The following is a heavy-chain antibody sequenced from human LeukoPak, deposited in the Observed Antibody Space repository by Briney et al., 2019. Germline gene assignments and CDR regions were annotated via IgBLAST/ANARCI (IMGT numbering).Heavy chain of an antibody. CDR1: GFTFSSYW. CDR2: IKHDGSGK. D-gene: IGHD4-23*01. CDR3: TRGFGGTDY. J-gene: IGHJ4*02. Sequence: PGGSLRLSCAASGFTFSSYWMSWVRQAPGKGLEWVASIKHDGSGKYYVDSVKGRFTISRDNAKNSLYLQMNSLRAEDTALYYCTRGFGGTDYWGQGTLVTVSS. V-gene: IGHV3-7*01.